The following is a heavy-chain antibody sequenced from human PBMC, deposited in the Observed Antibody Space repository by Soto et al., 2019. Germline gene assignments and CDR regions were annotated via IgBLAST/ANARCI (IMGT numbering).Heavy chain of an antibody. V-gene: IGHV2-70*13. D-gene: IGHD2-2*01. CDR3: ARVVAAGASYYYGMAA. CDR1: GFLRDATGMC. CDR2: TDWADDK. J-gene: IGHJ6*02. Sequence: SGPTVANHPRAFTLTRRFSGFLRDATGMCMDWVGESRGRALEWLALTDWADDKSYSSSLKTSLTISRDTSTNQVVLTMADMGPADTATYYCARVVAAGASYYYGMAAWAQGTSAPSP.